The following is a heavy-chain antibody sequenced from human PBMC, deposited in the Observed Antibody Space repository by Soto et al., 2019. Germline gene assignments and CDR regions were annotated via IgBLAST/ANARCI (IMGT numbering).Heavy chain of an antibody. CDR2: TSSSSSYI. V-gene: IGHV3-21*06. CDR1: GFTFSSST. J-gene: IGHJ4*02. D-gene: IGHD3-10*01. Sequence: PGGSLRLSCTGSGFTFSSSTMTWVRQGPGKGLEWVSSTSSSSSYIYFADSLKGRFTISRDNAKNSLYPQMNSLRAEDTAVYYCARDIGEMSAVWGQGTQVTVSS. CDR3: ARDIGEMSAV.